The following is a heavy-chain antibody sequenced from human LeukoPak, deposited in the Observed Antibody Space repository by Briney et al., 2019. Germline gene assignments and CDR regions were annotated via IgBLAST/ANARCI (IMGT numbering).Heavy chain of an antibody. J-gene: IGHJ4*02. D-gene: IGHD4-11*01. V-gene: IGHV3-11*05. CDR3: TRDQGECGLQSDY. CDR2: ISSGSRYI. CDR1: GFTYSFYY. Sequence: GGSLRLSCAASGFTYSFYYMSCIRQAPGKGLEWVSYISSGSRYIDYADSVEGRFTISRDNAKNSVYLQMTSLRAEDTAVYYSTRDQGECGLQSDYWGQGTLVTVSS.